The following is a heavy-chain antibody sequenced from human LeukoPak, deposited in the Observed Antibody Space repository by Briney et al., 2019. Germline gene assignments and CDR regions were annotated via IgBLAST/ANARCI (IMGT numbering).Heavy chain of an antibody. CDR1: GFTLSSYC. CDR3: ASDSSGPDY. D-gene: IGHD3-22*01. CDR2: INTDGSST. J-gene: IGHJ4*02. Sequence: LPGGSLRLSCAASGFTLSSYCMHWVRHAPGKGLVWVSRINTDGSSTRYADSVKGRFTISRDNAKNTLYLQMNSLRVEDTAVYYCASDSSGPDYWGQGTLVTVSS. V-gene: IGHV3-74*01.